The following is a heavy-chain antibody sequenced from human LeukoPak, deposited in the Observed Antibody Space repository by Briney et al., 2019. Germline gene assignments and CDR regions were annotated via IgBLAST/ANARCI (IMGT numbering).Heavy chain of an antibody. CDR1: GFTFSSYG. CDR2: ISYDGSNK. D-gene: IGHD2/OR15-2a*01. Sequence: GGSLRLSCAASGFTFSSYGMHWVRQAPGKGLEWVAVISYDGSNKYYADSVKGRFTISRDNSKNTLYLQMNSLRAEDTAVYFCAKSAFYDRLYFDSWGQGTLVTVSS. J-gene: IGHJ4*02. V-gene: IGHV3-30*18. CDR3: AKSAFYDRLYFDS.